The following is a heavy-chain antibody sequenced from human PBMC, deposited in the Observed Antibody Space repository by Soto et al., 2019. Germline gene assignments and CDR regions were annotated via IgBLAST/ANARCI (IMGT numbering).Heavy chain of an antibody. J-gene: IGHJ6*02. V-gene: IGHV3-33*01. CDR1: AVTSRPSR. Sequence: GGALRLSCAASAVTSRPSRMHWLRLVQGKGLGWVAVVWYDGSNNYYADSVKGRFTISRDNSKNTLYLQMNSLRAEDTAVYYCARELGDSSGYYYVVYYYYYRMDVSGQGTTVTVSS. CDR2: VWYDGSNN. D-gene: IGHD3-22*01. CDR3: ARELGDSSGYYYVVYYYYYRMDV.